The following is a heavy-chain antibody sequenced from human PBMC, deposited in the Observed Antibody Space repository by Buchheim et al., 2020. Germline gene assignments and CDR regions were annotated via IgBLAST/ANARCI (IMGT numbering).Heavy chain of an antibody. V-gene: IGHV3-30-3*01. CDR3: APGGSTTVNY. D-gene: IGHD4-17*01. Sequence: QVQLEESGGGVIQPGRSLRLSCAASGFTFSSYAMHWVRQAPGKGLEWVAVISYDGSNKYYADSVKGRVTISRDNSKNTLYLQMNSLRAEDTAVYYCAPGGSTTVNYWGQGTL. J-gene: IGHJ4*02. CDR2: ISYDGSNK. CDR1: GFTFSSYA.